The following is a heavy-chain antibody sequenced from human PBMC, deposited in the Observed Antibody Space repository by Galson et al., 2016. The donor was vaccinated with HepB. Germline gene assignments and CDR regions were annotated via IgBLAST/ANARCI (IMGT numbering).Heavy chain of an antibody. D-gene: IGHD3-10*01. CDR1: GFTFSSYS. Sequence: SLRLSCAASGFTFSSYSMSWVRQAPGRGLEWVSYISSSSSTIYYADSVKGRFTISRDNSRDTLYLQMNSLRPEDTAVYYCTKDPQLYVTRGVWDNWGQGALVTVSS. CDR2: ISSSSSTI. V-gene: IGHV3-48*04. CDR3: TKDPQLYVTRGVWDN. J-gene: IGHJ4*02.